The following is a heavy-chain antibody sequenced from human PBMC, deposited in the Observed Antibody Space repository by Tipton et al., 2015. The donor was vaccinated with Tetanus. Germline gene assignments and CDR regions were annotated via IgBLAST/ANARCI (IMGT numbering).Heavy chain of an antibody. CDR3: ARGGTMDY. CDR1: GYTFTSYG. D-gene: IGHD1-1*01. V-gene: IGHV1-18*01. J-gene: IGHJ4*02. Sequence: QLVQSGGEVKKPGASVKVSCKASGYTFTSYGISWVRQAPGQGLEWMGWISAYNGDRHSAQNFQGRITMTTEKSTNTAYMELRSLKSDDTAVYYCARGGTMDYWGQGTLVTVSA. CDR2: ISAYNGDR.